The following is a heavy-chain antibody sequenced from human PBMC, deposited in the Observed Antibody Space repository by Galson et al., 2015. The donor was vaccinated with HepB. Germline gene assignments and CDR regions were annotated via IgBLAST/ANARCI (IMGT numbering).Heavy chain of an antibody. CDR3: VGGSGPTGKHYWYLDL. Sequence: SLRLSCAGSGFIFSGHGMTWVRQAPGKGLEWVSYISSQSWTIYHADSVKGRFTISRDNAKKSLDLQMSSLRAEDTAVYYCVGGSGPTGKHYWYLDLWGRGTLVTVSS. V-gene: IGHV3-48*01. CDR2: ISSQSWTI. D-gene: IGHD1-14*01. J-gene: IGHJ2*01. CDR1: GFIFSGHG.